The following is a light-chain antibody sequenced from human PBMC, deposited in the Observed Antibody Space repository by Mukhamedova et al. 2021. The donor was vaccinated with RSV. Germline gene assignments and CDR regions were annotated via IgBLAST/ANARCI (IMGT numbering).Light chain of an antibody. CDR2: WAS. CDR3: QQYYSTPFT. J-gene: IGKJ3*01. V-gene: IGKV4-1*01. CDR1: VLYSSNNKNC. Sequence: VLYSSNNKNCLAWYQQKPGQPPKLLIYWASTRESGVPDRFSGSGSGTDFTLTITSLQAEDVAVYYCQQYYSTPFTFGPGTKVDI.